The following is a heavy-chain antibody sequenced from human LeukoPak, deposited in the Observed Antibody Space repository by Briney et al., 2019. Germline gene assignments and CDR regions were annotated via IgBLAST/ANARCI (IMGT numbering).Heavy chain of an antibody. V-gene: IGHV3-30*04. Sequence: RSLRLSCAASCFTFSNYAMQWVPQAPGNRMEWVAVIAYDGDNKFYEDSENGRFTINRDNSTNMSYLQMNGLRADDTAVYYCATDQVAFDIWGQGTIVTVSS. D-gene: IGHD2-15*01. CDR2: IAYDGDNK. CDR3: ATDQVAFDI. CDR1: CFTFSNYA. J-gene: IGHJ3*02.